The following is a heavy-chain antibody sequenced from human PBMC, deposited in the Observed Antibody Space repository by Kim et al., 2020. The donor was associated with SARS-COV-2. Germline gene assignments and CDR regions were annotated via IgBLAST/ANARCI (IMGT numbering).Heavy chain of an antibody. Sequence: TSYAQRLRDRVSMTRDRLTSTVHRELSSLRSEDTAVYYCAREYNSLSGFDYWGQGTLVTVSS. CDR2: T. CDR3: AREYNSLSGFDY. D-gene: IGHD6-6*01. J-gene: IGHJ4*02. V-gene: IGHV1-46*01.